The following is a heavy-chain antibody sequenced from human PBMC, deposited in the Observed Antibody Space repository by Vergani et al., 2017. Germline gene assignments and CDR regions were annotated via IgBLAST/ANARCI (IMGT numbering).Heavy chain of an antibody. CDR1: GYTFTDHY. V-gene: IGHV1-69-2*01. CDR2: VDPEDGET. CDR3: ATPQTVATGGMEV. D-gene: IGHD5-12*01. Sequence: EVQLVQSGAEVKKPGATMKISCKVSGYTFTDHYMHWVKQAPGKGLEWMGLVDPEDGETIYAEKFKGRVTIAADTSTDTAHLELSSLRSEDTAGYYCATPQTVATGGMEVGGQGTTVIVAS. J-gene: IGHJ6*02.